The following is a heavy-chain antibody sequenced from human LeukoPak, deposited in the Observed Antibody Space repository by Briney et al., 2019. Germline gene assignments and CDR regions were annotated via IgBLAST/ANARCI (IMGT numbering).Heavy chain of an antibody. CDR1: GFTFTSSA. CDR2: IVAGSGDT. D-gene: IGHD3-10*01. J-gene: IGHJ3*02. CDR3: GADSMPRGVFSYAFDI. V-gene: IGHV1-58*01. Sequence: SVKVSCKASGFTFTSSAVQWVRQARGQRLEWIGWIVAGSGDTNSAQKFQERVTITRDMSTRTAYMELSSLRSEDTAVYYCGADSMPRGVFSYAFDIWGQGTMVTVSS.